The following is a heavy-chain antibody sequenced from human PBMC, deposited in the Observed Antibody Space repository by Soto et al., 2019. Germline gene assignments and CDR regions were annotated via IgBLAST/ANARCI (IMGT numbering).Heavy chain of an antibody. Sequence: PWGSLRLSCAASGFTFSSYSVNWVRQAPGKGLEWVAVISYDGSNKYYADSVKGRFTISRDNSKNTLYLQMNSLRAEDTAVYYCAKDLEVAQGSGSVRYYYYYYGMDVWGQGTTVTVSS. CDR2: ISYDGSNK. CDR1: GFTFSSYS. D-gene: IGHD3-10*01. J-gene: IGHJ6*02. V-gene: IGHV3-30*18. CDR3: AKDLEVAQGSGSVRYYYYYYGMDV.